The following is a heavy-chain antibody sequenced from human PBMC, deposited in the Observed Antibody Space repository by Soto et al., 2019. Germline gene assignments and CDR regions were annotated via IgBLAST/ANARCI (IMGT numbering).Heavy chain of an antibody. Sequence: GASLKISYKGSGYNFNTNWCGRVRQMPGIGVEWVGIMYPGDSDTRYNPSLQGHVTLSVDVTVSTAFLQWRSLETSDTGMYFCARLPRDCTKTSCYYADHWGQGTHVTVSS. J-gene: IGHJ4*02. V-gene: IGHV5-51*01. CDR1: GYNFNTNW. CDR2: MYPGDSDT. CDR3: ARLPRDCTKTSCYYADH. D-gene: IGHD3-3*01.